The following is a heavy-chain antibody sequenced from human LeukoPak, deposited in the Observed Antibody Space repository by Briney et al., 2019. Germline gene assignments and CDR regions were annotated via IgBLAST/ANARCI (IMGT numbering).Heavy chain of an antibody. J-gene: IGHJ6*03. CDR1: GGSISSGSYY. CDR3: ARDYPDRYGDYEFAYYYYYMDV. Sequence: SQTLSLTCTVSGGSISSGSYYWSWIRQPAGKGLEWIGRFYTSGSTNYNPARKSRVTIPVDTSKNQFDLKRNSGTAADTAVYYCARDYPDRYGDYEFAYYYYYMDVWGKGTTVTISS. D-gene: IGHD4-17*01. CDR2: FYTSGST. V-gene: IGHV4-61*02.